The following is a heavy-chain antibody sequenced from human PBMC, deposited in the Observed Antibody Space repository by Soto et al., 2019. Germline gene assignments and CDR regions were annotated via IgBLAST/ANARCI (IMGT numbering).Heavy chain of an antibody. CDR2: ISGSGSNS. CDR1: GFTFSNYA. Sequence: EVQLLAAGGGLVQPGGSLRLSCVASGFTFSNYAMSWVRQAPGKGLEWVSGISGSGSNSDYTDSVKGRFTISRDNSKSTLYLQMNSLKAEDTAIYYCAKDGYCSSTSCYWSYWGQGTMVTVSS. CDR3: AKDGYCSSTSCYWSY. D-gene: IGHD2-2*03. V-gene: IGHV3-23*01. J-gene: IGHJ4*02.